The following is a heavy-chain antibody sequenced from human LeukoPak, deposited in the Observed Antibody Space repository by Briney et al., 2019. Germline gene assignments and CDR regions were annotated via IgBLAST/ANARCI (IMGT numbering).Heavy chain of an antibody. CDR1: GFTFSSYA. D-gene: IGHD4-23*01. V-gene: IGHV3-23*01. CDR2: ISGSGGST. CDR3: ARRHGGNSEY. J-gene: IGHJ4*02. Sequence: PGGSLRLSCAASGFTFSSYAMSWVRPAPGKGLEWVSAISGSGGSTYYADSVKGRFTISRDNAKNSLYLQMNSLRAEDTAVYYCARRHGGNSEYWGQGTLVTVSS.